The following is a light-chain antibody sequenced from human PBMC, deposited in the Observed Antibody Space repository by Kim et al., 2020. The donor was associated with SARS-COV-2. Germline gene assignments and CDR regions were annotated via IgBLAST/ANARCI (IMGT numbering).Light chain of an antibody. CDR3: SSYTNSDTAV. CDR1: SSDVASYDS. CDR2: NIN. J-gene: IGLJ2*01. Sequence: QSALTQPASVSGSPGQSITISCTRLSSDVASYDSVSWYQQHPGKVPKLLIYNINNRPSGVSKRFSGSQSGNTASLTISGLQGEDEADYFCSSYTNSDTAVFGGGTKVTVL. V-gene: IGLV2-14*03.